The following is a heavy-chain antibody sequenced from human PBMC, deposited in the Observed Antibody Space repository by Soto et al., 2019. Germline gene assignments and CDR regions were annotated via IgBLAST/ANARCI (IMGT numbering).Heavy chain of an antibody. CDR1: GFTFSDYT. Sequence: PGLTLRLSCVASGFTFSDYTMSWIRQAPGKGLEWLAFIDSRGRTLSYADSVRGRFTISRDNAENSVYLQMDSLRADDTAVYYCARQAARNYIDSWGQGNSVTVSS. J-gene: IGHJ4*02. D-gene: IGHD6-6*01. CDR3: ARQAARNYIDS. CDR2: IDSRGRTL. V-gene: IGHV3-11*01.